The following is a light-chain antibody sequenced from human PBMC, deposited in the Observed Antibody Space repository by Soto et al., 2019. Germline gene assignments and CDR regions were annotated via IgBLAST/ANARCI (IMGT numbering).Light chain of an antibody. Sequence: DIQMTQSPSSLSASVGDRVTITCRASQSISSYLNWYQQKPGKAPKLLIYDASSLQSGVPSRFSGSGSGTEFTITISSLKPEDFATYFCQQSNSTPSTFGQGTKLEIK. CDR3: QQSNSTPST. CDR2: DAS. J-gene: IGKJ2*02. V-gene: IGKV1-39*01. CDR1: QSISSY.